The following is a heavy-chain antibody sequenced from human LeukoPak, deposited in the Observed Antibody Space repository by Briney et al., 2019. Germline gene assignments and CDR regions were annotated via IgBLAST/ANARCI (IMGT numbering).Heavy chain of an antibody. CDR1: GFTFSSYS. D-gene: IGHD2-2*01. CDR2: IKQDGSEK. J-gene: IGHJ4*02. CDR3: AKDSYQLLSEFSALDY. V-gene: IGHV3-7*03. Sequence: GGSLRLSCAASGFTFSSYSMSWVRQAPGKGLEWVANIKQDGSEKYYVDSVKGRFTISRDNSKNTLYLQMNSLRAEDTAVYYCAKDSYQLLSEFSALDYWGQGTLVTVSS.